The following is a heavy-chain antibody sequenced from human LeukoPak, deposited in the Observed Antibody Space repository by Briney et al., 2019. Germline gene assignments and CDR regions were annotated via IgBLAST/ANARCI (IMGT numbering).Heavy chain of an antibody. CDR1: GFTFSSYA. Sequence: GGSLRLSCAASGFTFSSYAMHWVRQGPGKGLEYVSAISSNGGSAYYANSVKGRFTISRDNSKNTLYLQMGSLRAEDMAVYYCARGGYYYDCSGYIRELDYWGQGTLVTVSS. J-gene: IGHJ4*02. V-gene: IGHV3-64*01. CDR3: ARGGYYYDCSGYIRELDY. CDR2: ISSNGGSA. D-gene: IGHD3-22*01.